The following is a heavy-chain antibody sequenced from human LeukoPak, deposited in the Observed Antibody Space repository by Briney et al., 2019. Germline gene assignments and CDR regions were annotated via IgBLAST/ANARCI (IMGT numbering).Heavy chain of an antibody. CDR3: ARSSIMAAAGPYYFDY. J-gene: IGHJ4*02. CDR1: GGTFSSYA. V-gene: IGHV1-69*06. D-gene: IGHD6-13*01. Sequence: GASVKVSCKASGGTFSSYAISWVRQAPGQGLEWMGGIIPIFGTANYAQKFQGRVTITADKSTSTAYMELSSLRSEDTAVYYCARSSIMAAAGPYYFDYWGQGTLVTVSS. CDR2: IIPIFGTA.